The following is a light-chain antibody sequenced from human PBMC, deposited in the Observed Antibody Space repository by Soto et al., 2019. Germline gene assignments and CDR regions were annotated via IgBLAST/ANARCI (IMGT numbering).Light chain of an antibody. J-gene: IGLJ1*01. CDR1: KLGDKY. CDR2: QDS. Sequence: SYELTQPPSVSVSPGQTARITCAGDKLGDKYACWYQQKPGQSPVLVIYQDSKRPSGIPERFSGSNSGNTATLTISGTQAMDEADYYCQAWDSSSYVFCTGTKVTVL. V-gene: IGLV3-1*01. CDR3: QAWDSSSYV.